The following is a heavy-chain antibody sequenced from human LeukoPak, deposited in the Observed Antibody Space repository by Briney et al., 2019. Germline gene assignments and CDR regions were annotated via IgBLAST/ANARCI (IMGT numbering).Heavy chain of an antibody. V-gene: IGHV1-2*02. Sequence: ASVKVSCKASGYTFTGYYMHWVRQAPGQGLEWMGWINPNSGGTNYAQKFQGRVTMTRDTSISTAYMELSRLRSDETAVYYCARGGVVVAATGFFDYWGQGTLVTVSS. D-gene: IGHD2-15*01. CDR3: ARGGVVVAATGFFDY. CDR1: GYTFTGYY. CDR2: INPNSGGT. J-gene: IGHJ4*02.